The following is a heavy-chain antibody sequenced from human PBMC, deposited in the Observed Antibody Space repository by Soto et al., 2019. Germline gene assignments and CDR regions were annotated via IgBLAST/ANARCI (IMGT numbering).Heavy chain of an antibody. CDR3: AREGYTFGPGAVSGAFDI. D-gene: IGHD2-2*02. V-gene: IGHV1-69*12. J-gene: IGHJ3*02. CDR1: GGTFGSNA. CDR2: IIPIFGTT. Sequence: QVQLVQSGAEVRRPGSSVKVSCKASGGTFGSNAISWVRQAPGQGLEWMGGIIPIFGTTNNAQKFQGRVTISADESTNTAYMELSSLRSEDTAICYCAREGYTFGPGAVSGAFDIWGQGTVVTVSS.